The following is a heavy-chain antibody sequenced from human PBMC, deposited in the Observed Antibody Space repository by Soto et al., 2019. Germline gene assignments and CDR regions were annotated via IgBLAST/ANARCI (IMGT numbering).Heavy chain of an antibody. Sequence: SETLSLTCTVSGGSISSSSYYWGWIRQPPGKGLEWIGSIYYSGSTYYNPSLKSRVTISVDTSKNQFSLKLSSVTAADTAVYYCAILGWRELLPRGPLKDYYYMDVWGKGTTVTVSS. CDR3: AILGWRELLPRGPLKDYYYMDV. CDR2: IYYSGST. V-gene: IGHV4-39*01. J-gene: IGHJ6*03. D-gene: IGHD1-26*01. CDR1: GGSISSSSYY.